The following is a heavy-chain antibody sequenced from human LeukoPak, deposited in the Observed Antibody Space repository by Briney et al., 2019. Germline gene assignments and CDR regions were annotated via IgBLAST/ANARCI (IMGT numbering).Heavy chain of an antibody. J-gene: IGHJ5*02. D-gene: IGHD2-15*01. CDR1: GGSFSGYY. V-gene: IGHV4-34*01. CDR3: ARHRCSGGSCYPMNWFDP. CDR2: IDHSGST. Sequence: SETLSLTCAVYGGSFSGYYWSWIRQPPGKGREWIGEIDHSGSTNYNPSLKSRVTISVDTSKNQFSLKLSSVTAADTAVYYCARHRCSGGSCYPMNWFDPWGQGTLVTVSS.